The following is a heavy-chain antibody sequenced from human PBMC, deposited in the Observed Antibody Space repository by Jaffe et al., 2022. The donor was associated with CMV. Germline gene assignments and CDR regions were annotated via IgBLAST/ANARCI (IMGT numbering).Heavy chain of an antibody. CDR1: GYSFTSYW. J-gene: IGHJ4*02. V-gene: IGHV5-51*01. Sequence: EVQLVQSGAEVKKPGESLKISCKGSGYSFTSYWIGWVRQMPGKGLEWMGIIYPGDSDTRYSPSFQGQVTISADKSISTAYLQWSSLKASDTAMYYCARQSVDYGSGSYYGWGYFDYWGQGTLVTVSS. D-gene: IGHD3-10*01. CDR3: ARQSVDYGSGSYYGWGYFDY. CDR2: IYPGDSDT.